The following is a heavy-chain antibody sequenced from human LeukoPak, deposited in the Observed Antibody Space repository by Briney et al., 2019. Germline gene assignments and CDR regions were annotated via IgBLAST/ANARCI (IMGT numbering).Heavy chain of an antibody. CDR3: ARAPRYVMIVGYFDY. D-gene: IGHD3-22*01. Sequence: ASVKVSCKASGGTFSSYAISWVRQAPGQGLEWMGRIIPILGIANYAQKFQGRVTITADKSTSTAYMELSSLRSEDTAVYYCARAPRYVMIVGYFDYWGQGTLVTVSS. CDR1: GGTFSSYA. J-gene: IGHJ4*02. CDR2: IIPILGIA. V-gene: IGHV1-69*04.